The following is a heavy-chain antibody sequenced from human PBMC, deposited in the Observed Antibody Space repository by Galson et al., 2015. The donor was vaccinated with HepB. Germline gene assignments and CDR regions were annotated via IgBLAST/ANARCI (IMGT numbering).Heavy chain of an antibody. CDR3: ARCITMVRGVITSRDY. CDR1: GGSISSSSYY. J-gene: IGHJ4*02. V-gene: IGHV4-39*01. D-gene: IGHD3-10*01. Sequence: TLSLTCTVSGGSISSSSYYWGWLRQPPGKGLEWIGSIYYSGSTYYNPSLKSRVTISVDTSKNQFSLKLSSVTAADTAVYYCARCITMVRGVITSRDYWGQGTLVTVSS. CDR2: IYYSGST.